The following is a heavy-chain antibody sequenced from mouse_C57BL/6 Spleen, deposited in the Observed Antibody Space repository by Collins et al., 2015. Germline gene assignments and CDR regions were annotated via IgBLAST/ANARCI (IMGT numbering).Heavy chain of an antibody. J-gene: IGHJ1*03. Sequence: QIQLVQSGPELKKPGETVKISCKASGYTFTTYGMSWVKQAPGKGLKWMGWINTYSGVPTYADDFKGRFAFSLETSASTAYLQINNLKNEDTATYFCARGGLLLPVWGTGTTVTVSS. CDR1: GYTFTTYG. V-gene: IGHV9-3*01. D-gene: IGHD1-1*01. CDR2: INTYSGVP. CDR3: ARGGLLLPV.